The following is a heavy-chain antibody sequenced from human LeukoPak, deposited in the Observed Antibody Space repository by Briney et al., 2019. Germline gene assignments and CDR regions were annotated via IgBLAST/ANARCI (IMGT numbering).Heavy chain of an antibody. CDR3: AREYNWIYYFDF. Sequence: PSETLSLTCIVSGGSISSYYWSWIRQPPGKGLEWIGYIYYSGGTNYNPSLQSRATISVDTSKNQFSLKLSSVTAADTAVYYCAREYNWIYYFDFWGQGTLVTVSS. J-gene: IGHJ4*02. CDR1: GGSISSYY. D-gene: IGHD1-1*01. V-gene: IGHV4-59*12. CDR2: IYYSGGT.